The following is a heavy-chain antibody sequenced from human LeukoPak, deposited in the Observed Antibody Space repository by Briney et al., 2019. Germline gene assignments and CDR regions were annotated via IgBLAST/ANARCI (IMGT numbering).Heavy chain of an antibody. V-gene: IGHV4-34*01. J-gene: IGHJ4*02. CDR3: ARSGRDFWSGQPKYYDIMKFQY. Sequence: SETLSLTCAVYGGSFSGYYWSWIRQPPGKGLEWIGEINHRGSTNYNPSLKSRVTISVDTSKNQFSLKLSSVTPADTAVYYCARSGRDFWSGQPKYYDIMKFQYWGQGTLVTVSS. CDR2: INHRGST. D-gene: IGHD3-3*01. CDR1: GGSFSGYY.